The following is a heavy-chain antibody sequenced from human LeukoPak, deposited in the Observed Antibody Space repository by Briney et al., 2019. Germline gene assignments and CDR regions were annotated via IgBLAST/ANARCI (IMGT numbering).Heavy chain of an antibody. CDR1: GYSFTSYW. CDR2: IYPGDSDT. D-gene: IGHD5-24*01. CDR3: ARRGRWLQLTDFWWFDP. J-gene: IGHJ5*02. V-gene: IGHV5-51*01. Sequence: GESLKISCKGSGYSFTSYWIGWVRKMPGKGLEWMGIIYPGDSDTRYSPSFQGQVTISADKSISTAYLQWSSLKASDTAMYYCARRGRWLQLTDFWWFDPWGQGTLVTVSS.